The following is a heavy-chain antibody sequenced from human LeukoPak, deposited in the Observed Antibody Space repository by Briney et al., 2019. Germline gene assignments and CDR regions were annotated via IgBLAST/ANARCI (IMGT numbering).Heavy chain of an antibody. CDR2: VNPDGSQK. D-gene: IGHD3/OR15-3a*01. Sequence: PGGSLTLSCGASRFTFSTNWMRWVSQAPGKGLEWVASVNPDGSQKYYLDSVKGRFANSRDNTQYALSLQINHRGAEHTAVYYCAKLLGPVTTYDYWGQGALVTVSS. CDR3: AKLLGPVTTYDY. J-gene: IGHJ4*02. V-gene: IGHV3-7*01. CDR1: RFTFSTNW.